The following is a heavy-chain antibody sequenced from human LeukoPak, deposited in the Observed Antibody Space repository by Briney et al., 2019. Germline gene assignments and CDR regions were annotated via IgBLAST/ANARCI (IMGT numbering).Heavy chain of an antibody. CDR2: IIPIFDTA. J-gene: IGHJ6*04. D-gene: IGHD3-10*01. CDR3: ARCSGSYYYYYGMDV. V-gene: IGHV1-69*06. Sequence: SVKVSCKASGGTFSIYAISWVRQAPGQGLGWMGGIIPIFDTANYAQKFQGRVTITADKSTSTAYMELSSLRSEDTAVYYCARCSGSYYYYYGMDVWGKGTTVTVSS. CDR1: GGTFSIYA.